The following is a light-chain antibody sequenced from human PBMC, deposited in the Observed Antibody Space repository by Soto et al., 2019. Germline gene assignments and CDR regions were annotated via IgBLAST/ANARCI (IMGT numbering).Light chain of an antibody. CDR1: SSDVGGYNY. J-gene: IGLJ1*01. CDR2: EVS. CDR3: SSYAGSIYV. Sequence: QSALTQPPSASGSPGQSVTISCTGTSSDVGGYNYVSWYQQHTGKAPKLMIYEVSKRPSGVPDRFSGSKSGNTASLTVSGLQAEDEADYYCSSYAGSIYVFGTGTKVTVL. V-gene: IGLV2-8*01.